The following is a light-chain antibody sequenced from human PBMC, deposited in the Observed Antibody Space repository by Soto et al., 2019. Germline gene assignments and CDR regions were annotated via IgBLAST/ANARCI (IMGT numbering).Light chain of an antibody. J-gene: IGLJ2*01. Sequence: QSVLTQPPSASGTPGETVTISCSGTGSNLAGYTVNWYHQVPGAAPKVLIYSNNQRPSGVPDRISGSKSGTSASLPISGLQSEDEGDYFCAAWDDSLNGVVFGGGTKLTVL. CDR3: AAWDDSLNGVV. V-gene: IGLV1-44*01. CDR1: GSNLAGYT. CDR2: SNN.